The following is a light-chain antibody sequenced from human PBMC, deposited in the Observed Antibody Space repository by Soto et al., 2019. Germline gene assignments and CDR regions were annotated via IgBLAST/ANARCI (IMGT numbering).Light chain of an antibody. CDR2: GNN. CDR3: ATWDDSLNGGV. Sequence: QSALTQPPSASGTPGQRVTISCSGSSSNIGSNTVNWYQQVPGTAPKLLIHGNNQRPSGVPDRFSGSKSGTSASLAISGLQSEDEADYYCATWDDSLNGGVFGGGTKLTVL. CDR1: SSNIGSNT. V-gene: IGLV1-44*01. J-gene: IGLJ3*02.